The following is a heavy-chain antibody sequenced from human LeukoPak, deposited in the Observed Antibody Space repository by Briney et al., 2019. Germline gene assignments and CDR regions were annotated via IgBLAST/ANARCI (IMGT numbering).Heavy chain of an antibody. CDR3: ASDVEMATIGDY. J-gene: IGHJ4*02. Sequence: PGGSLRRSCAASGFTFSSYSMNWVRQAPGKGLEWVSSISSSSSYIYYADSVKGRFTISRDNAKNSLYLQMNSLRAEDTAVYYCASDVEMATIGDYWGQGTLVTVSS. D-gene: IGHD5-24*01. CDR1: GFTFSSYS. CDR2: ISSSSSYI. V-gene: IGHV3-21*01.